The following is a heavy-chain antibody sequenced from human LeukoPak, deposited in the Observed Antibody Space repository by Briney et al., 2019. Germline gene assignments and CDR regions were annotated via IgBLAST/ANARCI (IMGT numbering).Heavy chain of an antibody. D-gene: IGHD6-19*01. Sequence: SETLSLTCTVSGGSISSYYWSWIRQPPGKGLEWIGYIHYTGSTNYNPSLKSRVTISVDTSKNQFSLKLSSVTAADTAVYYCARTQEAGYSSGWYDSYYYYYMDVWGKGTTVTISS. J-gene: IGHJ6*03. CDR2: IHYTGST. CDR1: GGSISSYY. V-gene: IGHV4-59*01. CDR3: ARTQEAGYSSGWYDSYYYYYMDV.